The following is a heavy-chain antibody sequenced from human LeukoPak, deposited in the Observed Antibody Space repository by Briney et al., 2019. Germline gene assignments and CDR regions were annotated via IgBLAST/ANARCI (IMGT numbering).Heavy chain of an antibody. Sequence: ASVKVSCKVSGYTLTELSMHWVRQAPGKGLEWMGGFDPEDGETIYAQKLQGRVTMTTDTSTSTAYMELRSLRSDDTAVYYCARVAAAGSSRFDPWGQGTLVTVSS. CDR3: ARVAAAGSSRFDP. J-gene: IGHJ5*02. CDR2: FDPEDGET. D-gene: IGHD6-13*01. CDR1: GYTLTELS. V-gene: IGHV1-24*01.